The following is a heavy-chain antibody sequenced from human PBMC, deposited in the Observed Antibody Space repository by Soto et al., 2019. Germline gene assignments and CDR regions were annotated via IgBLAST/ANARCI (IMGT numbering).Heavy chain of an antibody. J-gene: IGHJ2*01. CDR1: GFIFSSYA. V-gene: IGHV3-23*01. D-gene: IGHD7-27*01. Sequence: EVQLLESGGGLVQPGGPLRLSCAASGFIFSSYARSGVRQAPGKGLEWVSAISGNTGNTYYADSVKGRFTISRDNSKNTLSLQMDSLRAEDTAVYYCAKYVWGYWYFDLWGRGTLVTVSS. CDR2: ISGNTGNT. CDR3: AKYVWGYWYFDL.